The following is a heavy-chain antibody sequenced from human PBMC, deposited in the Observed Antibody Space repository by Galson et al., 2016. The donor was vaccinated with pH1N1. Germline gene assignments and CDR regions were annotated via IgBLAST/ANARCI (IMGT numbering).Heavy chain of an antibody. J-gene: IGHJ3*02. CDR2: TYYRSKWYN. Sequence: CAISGDSVSSNSATWNWIRQSPSRGLEWLGRTYYRSKWYNDYAESVKSRILISPETAKNKLSLQLNSVTPADTAVYYCARGVIDYDFWSGYQVHAAFEIWGQGTMVIVSS. V-gene: IGHV6-1*01. CDR1: GDSVSSNSAT. CDR3: ARGVIDYDFWSGYQVHAAFEI. D-gene: IGHD3-3*01.